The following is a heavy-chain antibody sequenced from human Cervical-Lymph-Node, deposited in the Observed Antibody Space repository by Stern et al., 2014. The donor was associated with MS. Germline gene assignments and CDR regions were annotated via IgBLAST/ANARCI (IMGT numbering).Heavy chain of an antibody. CDR1: RFSFPGSA. CDR2: IVVASGKA. D-gene: IGHD3-10*01. Sequence: QMQLVQSGPEVKKPGASVKVSCKASRFSFPGSAIQWVRQARGQRLEWIGWIVVASGKAEYGQNFQERVTITGDRSTKTAYMELTSLAFEDTAVYFCASGPADYPPYWGQGTLVTVSS. J-gene: IGHJ4*02. CDR3: ASGPADYPPY. V-gene: IGHV1-58*02.